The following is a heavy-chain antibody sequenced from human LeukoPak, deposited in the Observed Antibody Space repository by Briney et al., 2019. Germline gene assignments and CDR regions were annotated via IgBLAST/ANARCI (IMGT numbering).Heavy chain of an antibody. Sequence: GGSLRLSCTTSGFTFSDYYMSWIRQAPGKGLEWVSYISSSGSTKYADSVKGRFTISGDNAKNSLYLQMNSLRAEDTAVYYCVSGATQVYYYYGMDVWGQGTTVTVPS. D-gene: IGHD1-26*01. V-gene: IGHV3-11*01. J-gene: IGHJ6*02. CDR2: ISSSGST. CDR1: GFTFSDYY. CDR3: VSGATQVYYYYGMDV.